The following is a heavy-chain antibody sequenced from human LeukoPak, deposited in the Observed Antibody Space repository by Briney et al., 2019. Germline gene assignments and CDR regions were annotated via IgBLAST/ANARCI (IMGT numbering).Heavy chain of an antibody. CDR2: ISSSSYFI. CDR1: GFTFSTYT. J-gene: IGHJ4*02. CDR3: ARDVYGYGGY. V-gene: IGHV3-21*04. Sequence: GSLRLSCAASGFTFSTYTMNWVRQAPGKGLEWVSSISSSSYFIYYADSVKGRFTISRDNAKNSLYLQMNSLRAEDTALYYCARDVYGYGGYWGQGTLVTVSS. D-gene: IGHD5-18*01.